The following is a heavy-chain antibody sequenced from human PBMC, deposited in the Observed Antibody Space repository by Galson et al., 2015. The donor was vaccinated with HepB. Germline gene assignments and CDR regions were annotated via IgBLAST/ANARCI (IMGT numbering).Heavy chain of an antibody. CDR3: ARSQNSVYSSGWYGRWFDP. D-gene: IGHD6-19*01. J-gene: IGHJ5*02. CDR2: INPNSGGT. CDR1: GYTFTGYY. V-gene: IGHV1-2*04. Sequence: SVKVSCKASGYTFTGYYMHWVRQAPGQGLEWMGWINPNSGGTNYAQKFQGWVTMTRDTSISTAYMELSRLRSDDTAVYYCARSQNSVYSSGWYGRWFDPWGQGTLVTVSS.